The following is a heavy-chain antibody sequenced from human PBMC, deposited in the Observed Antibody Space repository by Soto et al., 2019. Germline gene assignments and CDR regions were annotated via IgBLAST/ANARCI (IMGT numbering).Heavy chain of an antibody. D-gene: IGHD2-15*01. CDR1: GGSISSYY. CDR3: ARDPGGRYDY. J-gene: IGHJ4*02. Sequence: QVQLQESGPGLVKPSETLSLTCTVSGGSISSYYWNWIRQPPGKGLEWIGYIYFRGSTNYNPSLKERVPISVDTSKNQFSLKLSSVTAADTAVYYCARDPGGRYDYWGQGTLVTVSS. CDR2: IYFRGST. V-gene: IGHV4-59*01.